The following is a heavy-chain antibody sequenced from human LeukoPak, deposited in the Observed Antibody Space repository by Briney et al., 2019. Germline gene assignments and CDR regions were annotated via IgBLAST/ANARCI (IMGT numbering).Heavy chain of an antibody. CDR3: ARHATYYYDSSGYFDY. Sequence: PSETLSLICAVSGYSISSGYYWGWIRQPPGKGLEWIGSIYHSGSTYYNPSLKSRVTISVDTSKNQFSLKLSSVTAADTAVYYCARHATYYYDSSGYFDYWGQGTLVTVSS. V-gene: IGHV4-38-2*01. CDR1: GYSISSGYY. D-gene: IGHD3-22*01. J-gene: IGHJ4*02. CDR2: IYHSGST.